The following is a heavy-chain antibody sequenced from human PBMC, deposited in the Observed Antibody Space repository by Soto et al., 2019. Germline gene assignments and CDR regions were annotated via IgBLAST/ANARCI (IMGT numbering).Heavy chain of an antibody. CDR3: ARAIVAPNGMDV. CDR2: ISSSSSYI. Sequence: EVQLVESGGGLVKPGGSLRLSCAASGFTFSSYSMNWVRQAPGKGLEWVSSISSSSSYIYYADSVKGRFTISRDNAKNSLNLQMNSLRAEDTAVYYCARAIVAPNGMDVWGQGTTVTVSS. V-gene: IGHV3-21*01. CDR1: GFTFSSYS. D-gene: IGHD3-22*01. J-gene: IGHJ6*02.